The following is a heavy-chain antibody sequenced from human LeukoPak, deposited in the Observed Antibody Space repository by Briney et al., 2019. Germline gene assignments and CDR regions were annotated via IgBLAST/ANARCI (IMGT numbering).Heavy chain of an antibody. V-gene: IGHV4-31*03. Sequence: PSETLSLTCTVSGGSISSGGYHWSWIRQHPGKGLEWIGYIYYSGSTCYNPSLKSRVTISVDTSKNQFSLKLSSVTAADTAVYYCAGKAGYSYGLDYWGQGTLVTVSS. D-gene: IGHD5-18*01. CDR1: GGSISSGGYH. CDR3: AGKAGYSYGLDY. CDR2: IYYSGST. J-gene: IGHJ4*02.